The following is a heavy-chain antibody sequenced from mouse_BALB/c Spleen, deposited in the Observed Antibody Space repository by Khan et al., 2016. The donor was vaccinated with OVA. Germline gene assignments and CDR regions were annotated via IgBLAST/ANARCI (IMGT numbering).Heavy chain of an antibody. CDR2: ISTYSGST. CDR3: TRPAYDGYYDY. CDR1: GYTFTDYA. J-gene: IGHJ2*01. D-gene: IGHD2-3*01. V-gene: IGHV1S137*01. Sequence: QVQLKQSGPELVRPGVSVKISCKGSGYTFTDYAMYWVKQSHAKSPEWIGLISTYSGSTNYNQKFKGKVTMTVDKSSSAAYMELARLTSEDSAIYYSTRPAYDGYYDYWGQGTALTVSS.